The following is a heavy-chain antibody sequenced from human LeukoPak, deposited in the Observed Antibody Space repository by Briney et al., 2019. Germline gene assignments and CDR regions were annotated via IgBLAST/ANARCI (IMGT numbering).Heavy chain of an antibody. D-gene: IGHD6-19*01. J-gene: IGHJ4*02. CDR2: INPNSGAT. Sequence: ASVKVSCKASGYIFTAHYLHWVRQAPGQGLEWMGWINPNSGATDSAQKFQGRVTMTRDTSISTAHMELSSLISDDTAVYYCARGVAVAGKDYWGQGTLATVSS. CDR3: ARGVAVAGKDY. V-gene: IGHV1-2*02. CDR1: GYIFTAHY.